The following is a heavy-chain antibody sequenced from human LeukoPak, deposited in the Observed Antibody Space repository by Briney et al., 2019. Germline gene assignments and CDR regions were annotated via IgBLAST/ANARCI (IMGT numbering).Heavy chain of an antibody. Sequence: SETLSLTCTVSGGSISSSSYYWGWIRQPPGKGLEWIGSIYYSGSTYYNPSLKSRVTISVDTSKNQFSLKLSSVTAADTAVYYCARDQPLGGSGSYTLPYWGQGTLVTVSS. CDR1: GGSISSSSYY. CDR3: ARDQPLGGSGSYTLPY. D-gene: IGHD3-10*01. J-gene: IGHJ4*02. CDR2: IYYSGST. V-gene: IGHV4-39*07.